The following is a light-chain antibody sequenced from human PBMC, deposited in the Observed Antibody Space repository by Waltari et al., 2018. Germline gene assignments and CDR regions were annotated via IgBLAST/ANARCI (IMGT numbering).Light chain of an antibody. Sequence: VLTQSPATLSLSPGETATLSCRASQSVSIYLAWYQQKPGQAPTLLISDASHRVTGTPARFRGSGSGTDFTLTISSLEPEDFAVYYCQQRSNWPPYTFGQGTKLEI. V-gene: IGKV3-11*01. CDR3: QQRSNWPPYT. J-gene: IGKJ2*01. CDR2: DAS. CDR1: QSVSIY.